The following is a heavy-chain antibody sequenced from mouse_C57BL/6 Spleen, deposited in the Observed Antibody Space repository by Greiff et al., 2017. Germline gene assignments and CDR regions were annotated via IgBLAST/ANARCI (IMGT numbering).Heavy chain of an antibody. J-gene: IGHJ4*01. CDR1: GYAFSSYW. CDR2: IYPGDGAT. V-gene: IGHV1-80*01. CDR3: AKITTVVATNAMDY. Sequence: QVQLQQSGAELVKPGASVKISCKASGYAFSSYWMNWVKQRPGKGLEWIGQIYPGDGATNYNGKFKGKATLTADKSSSTAYMQLSSLTSEDSAVYFCAKITTVVATNAMDYWGQGTSVTVSS. D-gene: IGHD1-1*01.